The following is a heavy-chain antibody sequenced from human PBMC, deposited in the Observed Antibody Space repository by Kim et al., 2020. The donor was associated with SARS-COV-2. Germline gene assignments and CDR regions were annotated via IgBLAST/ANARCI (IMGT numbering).Heavy chain of an antibody. CDR1: GFTVSSNY. CDR3: ARVGRVLGTNSPY. Sequence: GGSLRLSCAASGFTVSSNYMSWVRQAPGKGLEWVSVIYSGGSTYYADSVKGRFTISRDNSKNTLYLQMNSLRAEDTAVYYCARVGRVLGTNSPYWGQGTLVTVSS. V-gene: IGHV3-53*01. D-gene: IGHD1-7*01. J-gene: IGHJ4*02. CDR2: IYSGGST.